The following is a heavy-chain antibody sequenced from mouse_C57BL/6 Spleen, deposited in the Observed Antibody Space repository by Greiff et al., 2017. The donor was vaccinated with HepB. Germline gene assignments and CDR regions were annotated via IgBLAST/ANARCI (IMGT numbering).Heavy chain of an antibody. D-gene: IGHD1-1*01. J-gene: IGHJ1*03. Sequence: VQLQQSGAELVKPGASVKISCKASGYAFSSYWMNWVKQRPGKGLEWIGQIYPGDGDTNYNGKFKGKATLTADKSSSPAYMQLSSLTSEDSAVYFCARTDYGSSPYWYFDVWGTGTTVTVSS. CDR3: ARTDYGSSPYWYFDV. V-gene: IGHV1-80*01. CDR2: IYPGDGDT. CDR1: GYAFSSYW.